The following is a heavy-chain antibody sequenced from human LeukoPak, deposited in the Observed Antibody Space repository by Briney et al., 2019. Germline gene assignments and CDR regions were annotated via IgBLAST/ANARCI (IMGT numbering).Heavy chain of an antibody. J-gene: IGHJ4*02. Sequence: GGSLRLSCAASGFTLRCCGMHWVRQAPGKGLEWVAFVRTDGSDKYYADSVRGRFTISRDNSKNTVYLDMSSLRAEDTALYYCTKDGDDSIEHWGQGTLVTVSS. CDR3: TKDGDDSIEH. D-gene: IGHD3-22*01. CDR2: VRTDGSDK. V-gene: IGHV3-30*02. CDR1: GFTLRCCG.